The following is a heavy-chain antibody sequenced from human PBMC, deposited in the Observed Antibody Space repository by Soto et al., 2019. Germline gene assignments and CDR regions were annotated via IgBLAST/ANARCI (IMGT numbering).Heavy chain of an antibody. V-gene: IGHV4-39*01. CDR1: GGFISSSNFY. CDR2: IHYGGST. D-gene: IGHD2-15*01. J-gene: IGHJ4*02. Sequence: QLQLQESGPGLVKPSETLSLTCAVSGGFISSSNFYWGWFRQSPGKGLEWIGSIHYGGSTYYNPSLKSRITISVDTSKNQFSLNLSSVTAADTAVYYCAKDASCYSCGAWGQGVPVTVSS. CDR3: AKDASCYSCGA.